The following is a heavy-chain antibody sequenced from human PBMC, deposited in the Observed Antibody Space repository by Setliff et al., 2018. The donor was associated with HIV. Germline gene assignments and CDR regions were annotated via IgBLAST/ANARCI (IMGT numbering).Heavy chain of an antibody. Sequence: SETLSLTCTVSGGSISSGGYYWSWIRQHPGKGLEWIGYIYYSGSTYYNPSLKSRVTISVDTSKNQFSLKLSSVTAADTAVYYCAATAMDYYFDYWGQGTLVTVSS. CDR2: IYYSGST. D-gene: IGHD5-18*01. V-gene: IGHV4-31*03. CDR1: GGSISSGGYY. CDR3: AATAMDYYFDY. J-gene: IGHJ4*02.